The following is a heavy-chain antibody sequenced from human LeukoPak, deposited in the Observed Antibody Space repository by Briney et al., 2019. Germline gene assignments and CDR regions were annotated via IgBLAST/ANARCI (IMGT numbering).Heavy chain of an antibody. CDR3: AKYSHDSSGSYDY. V-gene: IGHV3-74*01. J-gene: IGHJ4*02. CDR2: IYSDGSRT. D-gene: IGHD3-22*01. CDR1: GFTFSSYW. Sequence: PGGSLRLSCAASGFTFSSYWMHWVRQGPGKGLVWVSRIYSDGSRTTYADSVKGRFTISRDNSKNTLYLQMNSLRAEDTAVYYCAKYSHDSSGSYDYWGQGTLVTVSS.